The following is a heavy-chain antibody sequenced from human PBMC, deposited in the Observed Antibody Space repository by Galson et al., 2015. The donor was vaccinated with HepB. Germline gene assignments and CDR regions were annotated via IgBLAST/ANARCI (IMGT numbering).Heavy chain of an antibody. CDR2: INHSGST. Sequence: ETLSLTCAVYGGSFSGYYWSWIRQPPGKGLEWIGEINHSGSTNYNPSLKSRVTISVDTSKNQFSLKLSSVTAADTAVYYCARETGGGDSSGSYVFDYWGQGTLVTVSS. V-gene: IGHV4-34*01. D-gene: IGHD3-22*01. J-gene: IGHJ4*02. CDR1: GGSFSGYY. CDR3: ARETGGGDSSGSYVFDY.